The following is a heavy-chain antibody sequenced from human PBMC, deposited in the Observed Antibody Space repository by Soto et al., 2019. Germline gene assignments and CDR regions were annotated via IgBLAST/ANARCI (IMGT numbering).Heavy chain of an antibody. Sequence: EVQLLESGGGLAQPGGSLRLSCAASGFTFSNYAMSWVRQAPGKGLEWVSTISGSGSGGATYYPYYADSVKGRFTISRDSSKNTVSLEMNSLRAEDTAVYYCASWHLREHAYDVWGQGTTVTVSS. J-gene: IGHJ3*01. V-gene: IGHV3-23*01. CDR2: ISGSGSGGATYYP. D-gene: IGHD4-17*01. CDR3: ASWHLREHAYDV. CDR1: GFTFSNYA.